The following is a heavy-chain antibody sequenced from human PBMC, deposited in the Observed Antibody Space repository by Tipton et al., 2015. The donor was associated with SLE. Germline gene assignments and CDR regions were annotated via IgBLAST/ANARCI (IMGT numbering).Heavy chain of an antibody. D-gene: IGHD6-19*01. CDR1: GGSFSGYY. CDR3: ASRGRMIAVAVRHAFDI. CDR2: INHSGST. Sequence: TLSLTCAVYGGSFSGYYWSWICQPPGKGLEWIGEINHSGSTNYNPSLKSRVTISVDTSKNQFSLKLSSVTAADTAVYYCASRGRMIAVAVRHAFDIWGQGTMVTVSS. J-gene: IGHJ3*02. V-gene: IGHV4-34*01.